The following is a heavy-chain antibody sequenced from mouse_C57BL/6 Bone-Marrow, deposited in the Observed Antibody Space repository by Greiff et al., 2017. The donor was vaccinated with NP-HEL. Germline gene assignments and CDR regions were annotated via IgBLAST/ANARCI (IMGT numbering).Heavy chain of an antibody. CDR2: LDPSDSYT. D-gene: IGHD4-1*01. Sequence: VKLQQPGAELVKPGASVKLSCKASGYTFTSYWMQWVKQRPGQGLEWIGELDPSDSYTNYNQKFTGQATLPVDTSSSPAYMQLSSLTSEDSAVYYCARRANWGRYFDYWGQGTTLTVSS. V-gene: IGHV1-50*01. CDR3: ARRANWGRYFDY. CDR1: GYTFTSYW. J-gene: IGHJ2*01.